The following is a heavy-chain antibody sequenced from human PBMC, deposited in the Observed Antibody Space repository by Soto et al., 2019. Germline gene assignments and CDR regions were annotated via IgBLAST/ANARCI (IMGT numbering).Heavy chain of an antibody. CDR1: GYTFTSYG. CDR3: ARDIWFGDSDY. Sequence: GASVKVSCKAPGYTFTSYGISWVRQAPGQGLEWMGWISAYNGNTNYAQKLQGRVTMTTDTSASTAYMELRSLRSDDTAVYYCARDIWFGDSDYWGQGTLVTVSS. D-gene: IGHD3-10*01. CDR2: ISAYNGNT. V-gene: IGHV1-18*01. J-gene: IGHJ4*02.